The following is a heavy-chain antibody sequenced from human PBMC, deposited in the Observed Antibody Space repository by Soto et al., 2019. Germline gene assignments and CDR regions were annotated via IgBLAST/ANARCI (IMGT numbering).Heavy chain of an antibody. D-gene: IGHD6-19*01. J-gene: IGHJ4*02. CDR2: ISGSGGST. CDR1: GFTFSNYA. V-gene: IGHV3-23*01. CDR3: ARRTSGWSCDY. Sequence: EVQLLESGGGLVQPGGSLRLSCAASGFTFSNYAMSWVRQAPGKGLEWVSAISGSGGSTYYADSVKGRFTFSRDNSKNTLYLQMNSLRAEDTAVYYCARRTSGWSCDYWGQGTLVTVSS.